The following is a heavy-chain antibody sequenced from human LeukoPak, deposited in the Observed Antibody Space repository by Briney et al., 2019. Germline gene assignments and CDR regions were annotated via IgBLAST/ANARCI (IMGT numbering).Heavy chain of an antibody. J-gene: IGHJ4*02. CDR2: ISSSGSTI. CDR3: ARFWGSGYRFLDY. D-gene: IGHD3-22*01. V-gene: IGHV3-48*03. CDR1: GFTFSSYE. Sequence: GGSLRPSCAASGFTFSSYEMNWVRQAPGKGLEWVSYISSSGSTIYYADSVKGRFTISRDNAKNSLYLQMNSLRAEDTAVYYCARFWGSGYRFLDYWGQGTLVTVSS.